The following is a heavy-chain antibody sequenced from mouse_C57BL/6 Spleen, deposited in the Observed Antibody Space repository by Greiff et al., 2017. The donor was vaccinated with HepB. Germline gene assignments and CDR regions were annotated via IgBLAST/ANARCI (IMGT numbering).Heavy chain of an antibody. CDR1: GYSITSGYY. CDR3: AREGNGDYDDWFAY. Sequence: EVQLQESGPGLVKPSQSLSLTCSVTGYSITSGYYWNWIRQFPGNKLEWMGYISYDGSNNYNPSLKNRISITRDTSKNQFFLKLNSVTTEDTATYYCAREGNGDYDDWFAYWGQGTLVTVSA. J-gene: IGHJ3*01. V-gene: IGHV3-6*01. D-gene: IGHD2-4*01. CDR2: ISYDGSN.